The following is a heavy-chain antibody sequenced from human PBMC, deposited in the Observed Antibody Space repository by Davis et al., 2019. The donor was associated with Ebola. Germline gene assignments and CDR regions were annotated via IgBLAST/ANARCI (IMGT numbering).Heavy chain of an antibody. CDR2: IYPGDSDI. Sequence: PGGSLRLSCKGSGYNFTNYWIDWVRQMPGKGLEWMGIIYPGDSDIRYSPSFQGQVTISADKSISTAYLQWSSLKASDTAMYYCARYRGGSSSSVDYWGQGTLVTVSS. V-gene: IGHV5-51*01. CDR1: GYNFTNYW. D-gene: IGHD6-6*01. CDR3: ARYRGGSSSSVDY. J-gene: IGHJ4*02.